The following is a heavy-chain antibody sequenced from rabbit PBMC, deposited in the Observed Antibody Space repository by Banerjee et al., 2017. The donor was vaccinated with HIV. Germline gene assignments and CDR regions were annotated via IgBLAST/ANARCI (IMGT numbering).Heavy chain of an antibody. J-gene: IGHJ4*01. CDR3: VRDREIVVAGMETYFNL. V-gene: IGHV1S45*01. D-gene: IGHD4-1*01. CDR2: IYAGDGST. Sequence: QEQLVESGGGLVKPEGSLTLTCTASGFSFSSRYWICWVRQAPGKGLEWIACIYAGDGSTDYATWAKGRFTISKTSSAVDLKMTSLTAADTATYFCVRDREIVVAGMETYFNLWGPGTLVTVS. CDR1: GFSFSSRYW.